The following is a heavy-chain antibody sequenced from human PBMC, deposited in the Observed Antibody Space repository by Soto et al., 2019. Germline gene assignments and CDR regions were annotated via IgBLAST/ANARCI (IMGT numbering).Heavy chain of an antibody. J-gene: IGHJ5*02. CDR1: GGSISSSNW. CDR3: ARGVTIAVAGYNWFDP. Sequence: ASETLSLTCAVSGGSISSSNWWSWVRQPPGKGLEWIGEIYHSGSTNYNPSLKSRVTISVDKSKNQFSLKLSSVTAADTAVYYCARGVTIAVAGYNWFDPWGQGTLVTVSS. CDR2: IYHSGST. V-gene: IGHV4-4*02. D-gene: IGHD6-19*01.